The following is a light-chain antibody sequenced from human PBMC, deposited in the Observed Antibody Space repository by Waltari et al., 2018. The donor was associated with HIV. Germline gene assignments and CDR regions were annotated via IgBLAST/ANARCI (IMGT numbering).Light chain of an antibody. V-gene: IGLV7-46*01. J-gene: IGLJ3*02. CDR3: LLSYAGPRPWV. CDR2: DTT. CDR1: TGPVTSGHH. Sequence: SLTVSPGGTVTLTCGSSTGPVTSGHHPYWFQQRPGQAPRTLIYDTTNKHSWTPARFSGSLLGGKAALTLSGAQPEDEAEYYCLLSYAGPRPWVFGGGTKVTVL.